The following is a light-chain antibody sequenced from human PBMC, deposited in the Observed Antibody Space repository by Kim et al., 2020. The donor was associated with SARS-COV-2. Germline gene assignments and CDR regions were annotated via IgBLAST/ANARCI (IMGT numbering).Light chain of an antibody. CDR3: QSYDSYNGV. V-gene: IGLV6-57*03. Sequence: NFMLTQPHSVSESPGKTVTISCTRNSGSIASSSVQWYQQRPGSAPNTVIFENNQRPSGVPDRFSGSIDISSNSASLTISGLKTEDEADYYCQSYDSYNGVFGGGTQLTVL. CDR1: SGSIASSS. CDR2: ENN. J-gene: IGLJ3*02.